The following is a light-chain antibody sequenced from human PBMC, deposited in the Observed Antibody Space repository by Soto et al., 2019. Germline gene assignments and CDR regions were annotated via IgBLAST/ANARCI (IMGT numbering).Light chain of an antibody. CDR1: PSVTNF. CDR3: QQRNIWPPVT. J-gene: IGKJ5*01. Sequence: EIVLTQSPATLSLSPGERATLSCRASPSVTNFLAWYQQKPGQAPRLLIYGAFNRATCIPARFSGSGSGTDFTLTISSLESEYSAIYYCQQRNIWPPVTFGQGTRLEI. V-gene: IGKV3-11*01. CDR2: GAF.